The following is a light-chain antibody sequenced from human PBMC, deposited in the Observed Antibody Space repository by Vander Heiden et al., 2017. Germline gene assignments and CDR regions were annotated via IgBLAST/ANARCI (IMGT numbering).Light chain of an antibody. Sequence: QSALPHPASVSGSPGQSITISCTGTTSDVGRYDYVSWYQQHPGKAPKLMIYDVTKRPSGVSSRFSGSKSGNTASLTISGLQAEDESDYYCSSYTISSTLVFGGGTKLTVL. J-gene: IGLJ2*01. CDR2: DVT. V-gene: IGLV2-14*03. CDR3: SSYTISSTLV. CDR1: TSDVGRYDY.